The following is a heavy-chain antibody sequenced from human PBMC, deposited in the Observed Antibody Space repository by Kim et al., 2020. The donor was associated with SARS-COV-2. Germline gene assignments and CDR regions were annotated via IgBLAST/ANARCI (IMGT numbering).Heavy chain of an antibody. CDR2: ITSDGSCT. CDR1: GFTFSSYW. J-gene: IGHJ6*02. CDR3: ANFGGGMGV. D-gene: IGHD3-16*01. V-gene: IGHV3-74*01. Sequence: GGSLRLSCAASGFTFSSYWMNWVRQAPGKGLVWVSRITSDGSCTNYADSVKGRFTISRDNAKNTLYLQMNSLRAEDTAVYYGANFGGGMGVWGQGTTVTVSS.